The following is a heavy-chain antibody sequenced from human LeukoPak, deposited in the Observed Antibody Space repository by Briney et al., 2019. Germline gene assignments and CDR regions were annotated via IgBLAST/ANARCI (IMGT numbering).Heavy chain of an antibody. CDR2: ISYDGSNK. D-gene: IGHD3-22*01. J-gene: IGHJ3*02. V-gene: IGHV3-30-3*01. CDR1: GFTFSSYA. CDR3: AREAFTMIVVVITSPDAFDI. Sequence: PGGSLRLSCAASGFTFSSYAMHWVRQAPGKGLEWVAVISYDGSNKYYADSVKGRFTISRDNSKNTLYLQMNSLRAEDTAVYYCAREAFTMIVVVITSPDAFDIWGQGTMVTVSS.